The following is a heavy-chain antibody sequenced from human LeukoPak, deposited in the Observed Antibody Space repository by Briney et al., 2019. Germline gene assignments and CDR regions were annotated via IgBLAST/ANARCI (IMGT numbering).Heavy chain of an antibody. CDR3: ARVSAAYGDY. Sequence: GGSLRLSCAASGFTFSSYSMNWVRQAPGKGLEWVSSISSSSSYIYYADSVKGRFTISRDNAKNSLYLQMNSLRAEDMAVYYCARVSAAYGDYWGQGSLVTVSS. CDR1: GFTFSSYS. V-gene: IGHV3-21*01. CDR2: ISSSSSYI. D-gene: IGHD6-13*01. J-gene: IGHJ4*02.